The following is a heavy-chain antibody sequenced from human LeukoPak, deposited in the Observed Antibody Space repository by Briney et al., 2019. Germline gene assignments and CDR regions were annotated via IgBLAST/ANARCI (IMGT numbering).Heavy chain of an antibody. Sequence: ASVKVSCKASGYTFTSYSISWVRQAPGQGLEWMGWISAYNGNTNYAQKLQGRVTMTTDTSTSTAYMELRSLRSDDTAVYYCARDGIETYYDFWSGYYSSGRNWFDPWGQGTLVTVSS. J-gene: IGHJ5*02. CDR3: ARDGIETYYDFWSGYYSSGRNWFDP. D-gene: IGHD3-3*01. V-gene: IGHV1-18*01. CDR2: ISAYNGNT. CDR1: GYTFTSYS.